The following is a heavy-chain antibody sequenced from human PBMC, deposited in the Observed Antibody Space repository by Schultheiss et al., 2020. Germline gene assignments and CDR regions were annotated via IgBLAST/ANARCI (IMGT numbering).Heavy chain of an antibody. CDR1: GFTVSSNY. CDR2: IYSGGST. D-gene: IGHD1-26*01. V-gene: IGHV3-66*01. CDR3: ARVAGGGSYGKRNYYYYYMYV. J-gene: IGHJ6*03. Sequence: GESLKISCAASGFTVSSNYMSWVRQAPGKGLEWVSVIYSGGSTYYADSVKGRFTISRDNSKNTLYLQMNSLRAEDTAVYYCARVAGGGSYGKRNYYYYYMYVWGKGTTVTVSS.